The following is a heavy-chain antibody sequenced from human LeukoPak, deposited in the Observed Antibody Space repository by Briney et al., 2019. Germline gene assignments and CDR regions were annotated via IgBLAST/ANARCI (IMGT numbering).Heavy chain of an antibody. D-gene: IGHD2-15*01. Sequence: PGGSLRLSCAASGFTFSSYAMSWVRQAPGKGLEWVSAISGSGGSTYYADSVKGRFTISRDNSKNTLYLQMNSLRAEDTAVYYCARSQINIVVVVAATGDWFDPWGQGTLVTVSS. CDR2: ISGSGGST. CDR1: GFTFSSYA. CDR3: ARSQINIVVVVAATGDWFDP. J-gene: IGHJ5*02. V-gene: IGHV3-23*01.